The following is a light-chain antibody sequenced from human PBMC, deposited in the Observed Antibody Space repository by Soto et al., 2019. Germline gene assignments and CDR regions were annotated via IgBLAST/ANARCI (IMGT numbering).Light chain of an antibody. CDR1: QSISSS. Sequence: DIQMTQSPSSLSASVGDSVTITCRASQSISSSLNWYQQKPGKAPRLLIYAASTLQSGVPSGFSGSGSGTDFALTISSLQPENFATYYCKQSKSFPLTFGGGTKVELK. CDR2: AAS. V-gene: IGKV1-39*01. J-gene: IGKJ4*01. CDR3: KQSKSFPLT.